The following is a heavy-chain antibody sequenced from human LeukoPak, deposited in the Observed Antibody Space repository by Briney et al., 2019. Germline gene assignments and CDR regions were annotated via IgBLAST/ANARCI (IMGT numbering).Heavy chain of an antibody. Sequence: SETLSLTCTVSGGSISSYYWSWIRQPPGKGLEWIGYIYYSGSTKYNPSLKRRVTISVDTSKNQFSLKLNSVTAADTAVYYCARHLATAGFPFDYWGQGTLVTVSS. CDR3: ARHLATAGFPFDY. CDR2: IYYSGST. CDR1: GGSISSYY. V-gene: IGHV4-59*08. D-gene: IGHD6-13*01. J-gene: IGHJ4*02.